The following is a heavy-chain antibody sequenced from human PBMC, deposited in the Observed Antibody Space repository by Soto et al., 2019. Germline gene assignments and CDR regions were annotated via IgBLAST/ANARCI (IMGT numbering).Heavy chain of an antibody. J-gene: IGHJ6*02. D-gene: IGHD6-6*01. CDR2: IIPIFGTA. CDR1: GGTFSSYA. CDR3: ARGGIAARHLYYYGMDV. V-gene: IGHV1-69*13. Sequence: SVKVACKASGGTFSSYAISWVRQAPGQGLEWMGGIIPIFGTANYAQKFQGRVTITADESTSTAYMELSCLRSEDTAVYYCARGGIAARHLYYYGMDVWGQGTTDTVSS.